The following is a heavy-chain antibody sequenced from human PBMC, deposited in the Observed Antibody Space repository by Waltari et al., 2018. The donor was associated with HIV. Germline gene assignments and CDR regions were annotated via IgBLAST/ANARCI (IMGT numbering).Heavy chain of an antibody. D-gene: IGHD3-16*01. CDR3: VREAYTTIHPEDNWFDP. J-gene: IGHJ5*02. V-gene: IGHV2-26*01. Sequence: QVTLKESGPVLVKPTETLTLTCTVSEFSLSNVRLGVSWIRQPPGKALEWLAHISSNDQKSYRTSLRTRLTISKDTSKSQVVLIMTNMDPDDTGTYYCVREAYTTIHPEDNWFDPWGHGTLVTVSS. CDR1: EFSLSNVRLG. CDR2: ISSNDQK.